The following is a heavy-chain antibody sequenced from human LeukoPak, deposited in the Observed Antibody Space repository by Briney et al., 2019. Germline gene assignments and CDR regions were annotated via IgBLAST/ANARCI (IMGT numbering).Heavy chain of an antibody. D-gene: IGHD2-2*01. V-gene: IGHV1-18*01. Sequence: ADSVTVSCKASAYTSPNYGVTWVRQAPGRGLEWMGWISTYNGNTQYAQKFQGRVTISTDTPTKTVYMELRNLRSNYTAVYYCALPAKGAFFYYYMEVWGKGTTVTVPS. J-gene: IGHJ6*03. CDR1: AYTSPNYG. CDR3: ALPAKGAFFYYYMEV. CDR2: ISTYNGNT.